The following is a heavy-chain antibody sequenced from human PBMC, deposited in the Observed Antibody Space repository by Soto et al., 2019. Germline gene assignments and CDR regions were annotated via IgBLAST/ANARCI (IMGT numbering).Heavy chain of an antibody. CDR1: GYPFSSTG. Sequence: ASVKVSCKASGYPFSSTGISWVRQAPGQGLEWMGWVRPYNRNTYYAQRLQGRVTMTTDTSTSTAYMEPRSLTSDDTAVYFCVRDLDGSGNYYTDYWGQGTLVTVSS. D-gene: IGHD3-10*01. V-gene: IGHV1-18*01. J-gene: IGHJ4*02. CDR3: VRDLDGSGNYYTDY. CDR2: VRPYNRNT.